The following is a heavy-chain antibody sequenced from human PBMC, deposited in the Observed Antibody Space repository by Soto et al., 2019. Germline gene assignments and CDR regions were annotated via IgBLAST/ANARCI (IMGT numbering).Heavy chain of an antibody. CDR3: ARHRARNWFDP. Sequence: GASVKVSCKASGYSFTGYYMHWVRQAPGQGLEWMGWIIPHSGETNYAQKFQARVTLTRDTSISTAYMQLSSVTAADTAVFYCARHRARNWFDPWGQGTLVTVS. CDR1: GYSFTGYY. V-gene: IGHV1-2*02. CDR2: IIPHSGET. J-gene: IGHJ5*02. D-gene: IGHD6-6*01.